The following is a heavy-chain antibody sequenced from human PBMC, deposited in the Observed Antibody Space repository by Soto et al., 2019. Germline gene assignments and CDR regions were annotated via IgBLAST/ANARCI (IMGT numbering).Heavy chain of an antibody. J-gene: IGHJ4*02. CDR3: ARESEDLTSNFDY. CDR2: ISSTTNYI. V-gene: IGHV3-21*06. CDR1: GFTFTRYS. Sequence: RLSCAASGFTFTRYSMNWVRQAPGKGLEWVSSISSTTNYIYYGDSMKGRFTISRDNAKNSLYLEMNSLRAEDTAVYYCARESEDLTSNFDYWRQGTLVTVSS.